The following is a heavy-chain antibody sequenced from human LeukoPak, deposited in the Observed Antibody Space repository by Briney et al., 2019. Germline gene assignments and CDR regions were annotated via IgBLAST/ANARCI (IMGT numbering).Heavy chain of an antibody. J-gene: IGHJ4*03. CDR2: IKPVECEI. CDR3: VRYYPNDSCYFDI. D-gene: IGHD2-8*01. CDR1: QLNLRRDR. V-gene: IGHV3-7*01. Sequence: GGELRLSCLSIQLNLRRDRMIAVREAARHGVEWDPHIKPVECEIYYVLSVRGQFPVSRDNAKTSMYLQMHSLRAEDTAVYYCVRYYPNDSCYFDIWGRGTLVTVSS.